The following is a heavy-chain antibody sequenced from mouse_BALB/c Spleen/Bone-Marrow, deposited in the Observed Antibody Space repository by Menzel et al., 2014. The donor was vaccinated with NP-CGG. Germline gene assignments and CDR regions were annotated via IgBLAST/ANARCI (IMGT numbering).Heavy chain of an antibody. D-gene: IGHD1-1*01. J-gene: IGHJ2*01. CDR2: IDPANVNT. CDR1: GFNIKDTY. V-gene: IGHV14-3*02. CDR3: ASYVYGYYFDY. Sequence: VQLQQSGAELVKPGASVKLSCTASGFNIKDTYMHWVKQRPEQGLEWIGRIDPANVNTKYDPKFQGKATITADTSSNIAYLQLSGLTSEDTAVYYCASYVYGYYFDYWGQGTTLTVSS.